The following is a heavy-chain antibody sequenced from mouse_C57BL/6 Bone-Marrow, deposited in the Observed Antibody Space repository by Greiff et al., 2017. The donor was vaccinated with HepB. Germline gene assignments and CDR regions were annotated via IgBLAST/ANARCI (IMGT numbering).Heavy chain of an antibody. CDR3: AREGIYYGNYDAMDY. CDR2: ISYDGSN. V-gene: IGHV3-6*01. CDR1: GYSITSGYY. J-gene: IGHJ4*01. Sequence: EVQLVESGPGLVKPSQSLSLTCSVPGYSITSGYYWTWIRQFPGNKLEWMGYISYDGSNNYNPSLKNRISITRDTSKNQFFLKLNSVTTEDTATYYCAREGIYYGNYDAMDYWGQGTSVTVSS. D-gene: IGHD2-1*01.